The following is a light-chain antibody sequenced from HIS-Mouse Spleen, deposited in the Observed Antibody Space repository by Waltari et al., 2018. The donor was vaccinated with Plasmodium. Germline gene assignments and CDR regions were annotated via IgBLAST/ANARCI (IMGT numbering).Light chain of an antibody. J-gene: IGKJ3*01. Sequence: EIVMTQSPATLSVSPGERATLPCRASQSVSSNLAWYQQKPGQAPRLLIYGASTRATGNPARFSGSGSGTEFTLTISSLQSEDFAVYYCQQYNNWSFTFGPGTKVDIK. V-gene: IGKV3-15*01. CDR1: QSVSSN. CDR3: QQYNNWSFT. CDR2: GAS.